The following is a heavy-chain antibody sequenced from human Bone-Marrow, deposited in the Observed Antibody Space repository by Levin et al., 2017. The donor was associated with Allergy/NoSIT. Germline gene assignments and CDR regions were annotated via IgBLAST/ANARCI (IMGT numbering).Heavy chain of an antibody. Sequence: SSETLSLTCTVSGVSITSGSYYWSWIRQPAGKGLEWIGHSYTSGNITYNPSLKSRVTISLDTSKNQFSLKLRSVTAADTADYYCARVLQYSYYYTDVWGKGTMVTVSS. D-gene: IGHD2-21*01. J-gene: IGHJ6*03. CDR1: GVSITSGSYY. CDR2: SYTSGNI. CDR3: ARVLQYSYYYTDV. V-gene: IGHV4-61*09.